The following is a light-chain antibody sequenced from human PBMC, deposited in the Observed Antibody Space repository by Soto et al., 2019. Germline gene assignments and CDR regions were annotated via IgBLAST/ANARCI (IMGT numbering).Light chain of an antibody. J-gene: IGLJ3*02. CDR3: CSYAHTSGV. V-gene: IGLV2-11*01. CDR2: DVN. CDR1: SGDIGAYNY. Sequence: QSVLTQPRSVSGSPGQSVTFSCTGTSGDIGAYNYVSWYHFHPGNAPTMIIYDVNKRPSGVPDRFSGSKSCNTASLTISWLQAEDEADYYCCSYAHTSGVFGGGTKLTVL.